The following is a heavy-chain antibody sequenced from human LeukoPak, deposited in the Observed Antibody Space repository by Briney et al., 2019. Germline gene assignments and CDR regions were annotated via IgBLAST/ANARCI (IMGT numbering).Heavy chain of an antibody. CDR1: GYTFTSYG. D-gene: IGHD3-22*01. V-gene: IGHV1-18*01. CDR2: ISAYNGNT. J-gene: IGHJ4*02. Sequence: GASVKVSCKASGYTFTSYGISWVRQAPGQGLEWMGWISAYNGNTNYAQKLQGRVTMTTDTSTSTAYMELSSLRSEDTAVYHCATGEGYYDSSGIFIFDYWGQGTLVTVSS. CDR3: ATGEGYYDSSGIFIFDY.